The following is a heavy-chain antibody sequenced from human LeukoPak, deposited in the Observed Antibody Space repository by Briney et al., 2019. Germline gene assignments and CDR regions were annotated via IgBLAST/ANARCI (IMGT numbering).Heavy chain of an antibody. CDR2: MNPNSGNT. V-gene: IGHV1-8*03. D-gene: IGHD1-26*01. Sequence: ASVKVSCKASGYTFTSYGINWVRQATGQGLEWMGWMNPNSGNTGYAQKFQGRVTITRNTSISTAYMELSSLRSEDTAVYYCASIKRELLRGTHADAFDIWGQGTMVTVSS. CDR1: GYTFTSYG. J-gene: IGHJ3*02. CDR3: ASIKRELLRGTHADAFDI.